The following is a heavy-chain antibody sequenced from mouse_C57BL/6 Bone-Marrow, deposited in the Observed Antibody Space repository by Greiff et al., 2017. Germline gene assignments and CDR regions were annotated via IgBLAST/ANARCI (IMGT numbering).Heavy chain of an antibody. CDR3: ARSYYGYDGWFAY. D-gene: IGHD2-9*01. CDR1: GYNFTSYW. V-gene: IGHV1-55*01. Sequence: QVQLQQPGAELVKPGASVKMSCTASGYNFTSYWIHWVKQRPGQGLEWIGDIYPGSGSTNYNEKFKSKATLTVDTSSSTASMQLSSLTAEDSAVYYCARSYYGYDGWFAYWGQGTLVTVSA. CDR2: IYPGSGST. J-gene: IGHJ3*01.